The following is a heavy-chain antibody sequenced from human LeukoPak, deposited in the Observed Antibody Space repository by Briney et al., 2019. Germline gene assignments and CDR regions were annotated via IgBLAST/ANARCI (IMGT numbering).Heavy chain of an antibody. J-gene: IGHJ4*02. CDR1: GYTFTSYG. CDR2: ISAYNGNT. V-gene: IGHV1-18*01. D-gene: IGHD6-13*01. CDR3: ERDLGYSSSWCDY. Sequence: ASLKLSCTASGYTFTSYGISWVRRAPGQGLEWMGWISAYNGNTNYAQKLQGRVTMTTDTSTSKAYMELRSLRSYDTAVYYCERDLGYSSSWCDYWGQGTLVTVSS.